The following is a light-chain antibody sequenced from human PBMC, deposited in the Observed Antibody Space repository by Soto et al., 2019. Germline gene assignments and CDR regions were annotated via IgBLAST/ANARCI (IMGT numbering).Light chain of an antibody. V-gene: IGKV1-27*01. J-gene: IGKJ4*01. CDR2: AAY. CDR1: QDISTY. CDR3: QKYDNAPLT. Sequence: DIQMTQAPSSLSASVGDRVTITCRARQDISTYLAWYQQKPGKVPKLLISAAYTLQSGVPPRFSGSGSGTDFTLTTSSLQPEDVATYYCQKYDNAPLTFGGGNKVEIK.